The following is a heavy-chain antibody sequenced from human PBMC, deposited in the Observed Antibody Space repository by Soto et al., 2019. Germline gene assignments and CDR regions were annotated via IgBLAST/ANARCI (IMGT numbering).Heavy chain of an antibody. D-gene: IGHD3-9*01. J-gene: IGHJ4*02. CDR2: IAYDGSNQ. V-gene: IGHV3-30-3*01. CDR3: ARDRGARYFDITGYYHGRTIFDY. Sequence: QVQLVESGGGVVRPGRSLRLSCEASGFTFSNYTMHWVRQSPGKGLEWVSVIAYDGSNQFYADSVKGRFTISRDSSDNRLYLQMSSLRAEDTAVYYCARDRGARYFDITGYYHGRTIFDYWCQGTLVTVSS. CDR1: GFTFSNYT.